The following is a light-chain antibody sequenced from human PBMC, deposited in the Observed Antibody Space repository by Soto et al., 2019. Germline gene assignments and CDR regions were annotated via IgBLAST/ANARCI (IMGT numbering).Light chain of an antibody. CDR3: QQRSNWPT. J-gene: IGKJ4*01. CDR1: QSVSSY. V-gene: IGKV3-11*01. Sequence: EIVLTHSPATLSLSPGERATLSCRASQSVSSYLAWYQQKPGQAPRLLIYDASNRATGIPARFSGSGSGTDFTLTISSLEPEDFAVYYCQQRSNWPTFGGGTKVDNK. CDR2: DAS.